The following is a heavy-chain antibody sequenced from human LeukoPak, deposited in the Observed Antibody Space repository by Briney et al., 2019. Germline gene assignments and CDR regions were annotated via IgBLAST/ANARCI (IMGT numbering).Heavy chain of an antibody. CDR3: AQAWRWLQLNY. Sequence: GRSLRLSCAASGFTFSSYGMHWVRQAPGKGLEWVAVISYDGSNKYYADSVKGRFTTSRDNSMNTLYLQMNSLRDEDTAVYYCAQAWRWLQLNYWGQGTLVTVSS. D-gene: IGHD5-24*01. V-gene: IGHV3-30*18. CDR2: ISYDGSNK. J-gene: IGHJ4*02. CDR1: GFTFSSYG.